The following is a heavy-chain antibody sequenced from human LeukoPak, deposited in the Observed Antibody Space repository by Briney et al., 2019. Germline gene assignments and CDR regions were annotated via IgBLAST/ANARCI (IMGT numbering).Heavy chain of an antibody. CDR1: GYTFTGYY. CDR3: ARDFYDSSGYYLY. CDR2: INPNSGGT. J-gene: IGHJ4*02. D-gene: IGHD3-22*01. V-gene: IGHV1-2*02. Sequence: GASVKVSCKASGYTFTGYYMHWVRQAPGQGLEWMGWINPNSGGTNYAQKFQGRVTMTRDTSISTAYMELSRLRSDDTAVYYCARDFYDSSGYYLYWGQGTLVTVSS.